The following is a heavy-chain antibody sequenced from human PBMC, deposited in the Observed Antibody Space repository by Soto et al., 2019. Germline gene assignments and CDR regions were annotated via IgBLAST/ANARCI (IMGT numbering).Heavy chain of an antibody. Sequence: GGSLKSAGNGSGYSFTSYWIGWVRQVPGKGLEWMGSIEPCDSYTIYSPSFQGQVTISADKSISTAYLQCSSLKASDTAMYYCERLSRSCSSTSCYRAYSYYGMDVWGQGTTVTVSS. CDR2: IEPCDSYT. V-gene: IGHV5-51*01. CDR1: GYSFTSYW. D-gene: IGHD2-2*01. J-gene: IGHJ6*02. CDR3: ERLSRSCSSTSCYRAYSYYGMDV.